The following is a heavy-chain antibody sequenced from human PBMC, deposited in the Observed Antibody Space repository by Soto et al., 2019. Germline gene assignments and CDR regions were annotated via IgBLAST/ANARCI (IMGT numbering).Heavy chain of an antibody. CDR1: RGFFTYSDNY. Sequence: QEQLQQWGAGLLEPSETLSLTCAVYRGFFTYSDNYLTWIRQPPGKGLEWIGEINRSRSTNYNPSLKSRVTISVDTSKNQFSLKLSSVTATDTAVYYCARTSIAAAGYSYYYGMDVWGQVTTVTVSS. D-gene: IGHD6-13*01. V-gene: IGHV4-34*01. J-gene: IGHJ6*02. CDR2: INRSRST. CDR3: ARTSIAAAGYSYYYGMDV.